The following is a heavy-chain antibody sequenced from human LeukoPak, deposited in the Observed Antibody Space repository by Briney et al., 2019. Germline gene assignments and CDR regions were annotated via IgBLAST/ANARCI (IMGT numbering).Heavy chain of an antibody. V-gene: IGHV4-59*08. J-gene: IGHJ4*02. Sequence: SETLSLTCTVSGGSISSYCWSWIRQPPGKGLEWIGYISYSGSTNYNPSLKSRVTISVDTSKNQFSLKLSSVTAADTAVYYCARKGAAGTGFDYWGQGTQVTVSS. CDR1: GGSISSYC. D-gene: IGHD1-1*01. CDR3: ARKGAAGTGFDY. CDR2: ISYSGST.